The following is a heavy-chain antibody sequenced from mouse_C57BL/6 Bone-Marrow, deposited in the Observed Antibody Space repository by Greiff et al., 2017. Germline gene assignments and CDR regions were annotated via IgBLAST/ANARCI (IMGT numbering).Heavy chain of an antibody. CDR1: GYTFTSYW. CDR2: IYPGSGST. V-gene: IGHV1-55*01. Sequence: QVQLQQPGAELVKPGASVKMSCKASGYTFTSYWITWVKQRPGQGLEWIGDIYPGSGSTNYNEKFKSKATLTVDTSSSTAYMQLSSLTSEDSAVYYCVGVSPYYGSTYWYFDVWGTGTTVTGSS. D-gene: IGHD1-1*01. J-gene: IGHJ1*03. CDR3: VGVSPYYGSTYWYFDV.